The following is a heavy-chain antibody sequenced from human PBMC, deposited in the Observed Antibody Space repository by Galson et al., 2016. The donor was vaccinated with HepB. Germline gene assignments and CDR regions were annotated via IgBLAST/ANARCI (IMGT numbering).Heavy chain of an antibody. Sequence: SVKVSCKASGYTFTSYDINWVQQASGQGLEWMGWINPDSGDTGYAQKFQGRVTMTTDTSINTAYMELSSLRSQDTALYYCTRGWDPWGQGTLVIVSS. CDR2: INPDSGDT. J-gene: IGHJ5*02. CDR3: TRGWDP. V-gene: IGHV1-8*01. CDR1: GYTFTSYD.